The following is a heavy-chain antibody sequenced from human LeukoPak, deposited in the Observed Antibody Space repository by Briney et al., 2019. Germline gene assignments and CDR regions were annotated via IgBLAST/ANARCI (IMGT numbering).Heavy chain of an antibody. CDR1: GFTFSNYA. CDR2: ISGSGTST. CDR3: ATRGSVDTATYAFDI. D-gene: IGHD5-18*01. J-gene: IGHJ3*02. Sequence: GGSLRLSCAASGFTFSNYAMSWVRQAPGKGLEWVSAISGSGTSTYYADSVKGRFTISRDNSKNTLYLQMNSLRAEDTAVYYCATRGSVDTATYAFDIWGQGTIVTVSS. V-gene: IGHV3-23*01.